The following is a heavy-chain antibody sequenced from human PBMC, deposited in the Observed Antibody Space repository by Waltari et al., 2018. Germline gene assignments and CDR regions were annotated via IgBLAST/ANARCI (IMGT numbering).Heavy chain of an antibody. CDR3: ARRMATMTTFDY. D-gene: IGHD4-17*01. V-gene: IGHV4-31*03. J-gene: IGHJ4*02. CDR1: GGSINSGGFY. CDR2: IYYSGGT. Sequence: QVQLQESGPGLVKPSQTLSPTCTVSGGSINSGGFYWTWIRQHPVKGLEWIGYIYYSGGTYYNPSLKSRVTISVDTSKNQFSLKVTSVTAADTAVYYCARRMATMTTFDYWGQGTLVTVSS.